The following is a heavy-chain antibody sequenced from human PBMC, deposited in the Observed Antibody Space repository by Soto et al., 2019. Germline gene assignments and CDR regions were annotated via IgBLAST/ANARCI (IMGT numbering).Heavy chain of an antibody. CDR2: ISYDGSNE. Sequence: GGSLRLSCAASGFIFSSYAMHWVRQAPGKGLEWVAVISYDGSNEYYADSVKGRFTISRDNSKNTLYLQMNSLRAEDTAVYYCATAGRLRWKDYRGQGTLVTVSS. D-gene: IGHD4-17*01. CDR3: ATAGRLRWKDY. V-gene: IGHV3-30-3*01. J-gene: IGHJ4*02. CDR1: GFIFSSYA.